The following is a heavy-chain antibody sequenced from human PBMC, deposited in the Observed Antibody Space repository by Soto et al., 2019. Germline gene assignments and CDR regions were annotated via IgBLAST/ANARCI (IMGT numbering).Heavy chain of an antibody. Sequence: SETLSLTCTVSGGSISRYYWSWIREPPGKGLEWIGYIYYSGSTNYNPSLKSRVTISVDTSKNQFSLKLSSVTAADTAVYYCARDRVWFGEYYGMDVWGQGTTVTVS. CDR2: IYYSGST. D-gene: IGHD3-10*01. V-gene: IGHV4-59*01. J-gene: IGHJ6*02. CDR1: GGSISRYY. CDR3: ARDRVWFGEYYGMDV.